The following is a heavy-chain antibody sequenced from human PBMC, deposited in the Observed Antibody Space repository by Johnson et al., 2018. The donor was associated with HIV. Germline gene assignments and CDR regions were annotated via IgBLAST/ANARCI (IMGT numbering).Heavy chain of an antibody. CDR2: ISWDGDRT. Sequence: VQLVESGGGLVQPGRSLRLSCAASGFTFDDYAMHWVRQAPGKGLEWVSLISWDGDRTNYADSVKGRFTISRDNSKNFLYLQMNSLRAEDTALYYCAKSFSTSSIDALDMWGQGTMVTVSS. D-gene: IGHD6-6*01. CDR3: AKSFSTSSIDALDM. CDR1: GFTFDDYA. V-gene: IGHV3-43D*03. J-gene: IGHJ3*02.